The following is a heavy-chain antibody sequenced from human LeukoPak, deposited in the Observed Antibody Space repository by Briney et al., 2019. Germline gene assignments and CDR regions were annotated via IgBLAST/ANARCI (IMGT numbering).Heavy chain of an antibody. CDR3: AKDTTPYYYGSGSPDY. CDR1: GFTFSSYS. D-gene: IGHD3-10*01. Sequence: QPGGSLRLSCAASGFTFSSYSMNWVRQAPGKGLEWVSYISSSSSTIYYADSVKGRFTISRDNAKNSLYLQMSSLRAEDTAVYYCAKDTTPYYYGSGSPDYWGQGTLVTVSS. CDR2: ISSSSSTI. V-gene: IGHV3-48*01. J-gene: IGHJ4*02.